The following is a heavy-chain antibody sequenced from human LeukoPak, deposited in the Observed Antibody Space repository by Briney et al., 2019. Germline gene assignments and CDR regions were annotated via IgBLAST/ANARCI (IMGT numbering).Heavy chain of an antibody. Sequence: GGSLSLSCAASGFLVSSYSMHWVRQAPGKGLEFVSAISKNGENTYYANSVKGRFTISRDISKNTLYLQMGSLRPDDMAVYYCARVDSGSACASWGQGILVTVSS. CDR2: ISKNGENT. J-gene: IGHJ1*01. CDR1: GFLVSSYS. CDR3: ARVDSGSACAS. V-gene: IGHV3-64*01. D-gene: IGHD6-19*01.